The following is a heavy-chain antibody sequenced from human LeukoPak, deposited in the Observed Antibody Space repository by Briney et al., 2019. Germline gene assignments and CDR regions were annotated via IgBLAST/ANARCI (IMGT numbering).Heavy chain of an antibody. CDR2: ISYDGSNK. V-gene: IGHV3-30-3*01. J-gene: IGHJ4*02. Sequence: PGGSLRLSCAATGFTFSSYAMHWVRQAPGKGLEWVAVISYDGSNKDYADSVKGRFTISRDNSKNTLYLQMNSLRAEDTAVYYCARDGSSDYGDPPTRDYFDYWGQGTLVAVSS. D-gene: IGHD4-17*01. CDR1: GFTFSSYA. CDR3: ARDGSSDYGDPPTRDYFDY.